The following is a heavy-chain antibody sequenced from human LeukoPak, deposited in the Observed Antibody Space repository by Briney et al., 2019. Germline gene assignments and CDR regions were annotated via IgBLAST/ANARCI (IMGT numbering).Heavy chain of an antibody. J-gene: IGHJ4*02. CDR3: AREGGIAVAGTYYFDY. V-gene: IGHV1-2*02. Sequence: ASMKVSCKASGYTFTGYHIHWVRQAPGQGLEWMGWINPNSGGTNYAQKFQGRVTMTRDTSISTAYMELSRLRSDDTAVYYCAREGGIAVAGTYYFDYWGQGTLVTVSS. D-gene: IGHD6-19*01. CDR1: GYTFTGYH. CDR2: INPNSGGT.